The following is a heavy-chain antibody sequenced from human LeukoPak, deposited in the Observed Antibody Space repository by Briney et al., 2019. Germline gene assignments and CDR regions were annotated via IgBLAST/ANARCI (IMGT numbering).Heavy chain of an antibody. CDR1: GYTFTSYG. V-gene: IGHV1-18*01. Sequence: ASVKVSCKASGYTFTSYGISWVRQAPGQGLEWMGWISAYNGNTNYAQKLQGRVTMTTDTSTSTAYMELRSLRSDDTAVYYCARDRYCSSTSCYARGGDYWGQGTLVTVSS. CDR2: ISAYNGNT. D-gene: IGHD2-2*01. CDR3: ARDRYCSSTSCYARGGDY. J-gene: IGHJ4*02.